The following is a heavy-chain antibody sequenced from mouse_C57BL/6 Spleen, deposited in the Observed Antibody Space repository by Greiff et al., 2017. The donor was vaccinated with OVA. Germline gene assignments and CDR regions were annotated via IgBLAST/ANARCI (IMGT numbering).Heavy chain of an antibody. V-gene: IGHV1-55*01. J-gene: IGHJ4*01. CDR1: GYTFTSYW. CDR2: IYPGSGST. D-gene: IGHD2-4*01. Sequence: VKLQQPGAELVKPGASVKMSCKASGYTFTSYWITWVKQRPGQGLEWIGDIYPGSGSTNYNEKFKSKATLTVDTSSSTAYMQLSSLTSEDSAVYYCARRWDYDVGAMDYWGQGTSVTVSS. CDR3: ARRWDYDVGAMDY.